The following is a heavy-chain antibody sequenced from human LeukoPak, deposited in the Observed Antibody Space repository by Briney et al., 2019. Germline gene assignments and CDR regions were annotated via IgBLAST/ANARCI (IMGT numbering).Heavy chain of an antibody. D-gene: IGHD2-21*02. V-gene: IGHV3-30*02. Sequence: GGSLRLSCAASGFTFSSYGMHWVRQAPGKGLGWVAFIRYDGSNKYYADSVKGRFTISRDNSKNTLYLQMNSLRAEDTAVYHCAKTTYCGGDCYSWYFDYWGQGTLVTVSS. J-gene: IGHJ4*02. CDR2: IRYDGSNK. CDR3: AKTTYCGGDCYSWYFDY. CDR1: GFTFSSYG.